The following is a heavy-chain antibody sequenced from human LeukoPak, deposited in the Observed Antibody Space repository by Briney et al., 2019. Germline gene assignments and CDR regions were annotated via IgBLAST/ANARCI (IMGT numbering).Heavy chain of an antibody. CDR1: GFTFNTYT. Sequence: GGSLRLSCAASGFTFNTYTMNWVRQAPGKGLEWVSYISGSSGIIDYADSVRGRFTISRDNAKNSLYLQMNSLRAEDTAVYYCARGSTYYESSSQVPFDYWGQGTLVTVSS. D-gene: IGHD3-22*01. CDR2: ISGSSGII. CDR3: ARGSTYYESSSQVPFDY. V-gene: IGHV3-48*01. J-gene: IGHJ4*02.